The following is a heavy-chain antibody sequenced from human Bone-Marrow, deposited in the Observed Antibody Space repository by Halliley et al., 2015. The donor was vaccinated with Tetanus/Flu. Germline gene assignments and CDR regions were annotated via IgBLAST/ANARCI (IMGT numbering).Heavy chain of an antibody. CDR3: ARGHYGMDV. V-gene: IGHV3-7*01. CDR2: IKADGSEI. CDR1: GFTFSDHW. Sequence: SLRLSCAASGFTFSDHWMSWVRQAPGKGLEWVAHIKADGSEIDYVDSVKGRFTISRDSAKNSGHLQMNSLRAEDTAVYYCARGHYGMDVWGQGTTVTVSS. J-gene: IGHJ6*02.